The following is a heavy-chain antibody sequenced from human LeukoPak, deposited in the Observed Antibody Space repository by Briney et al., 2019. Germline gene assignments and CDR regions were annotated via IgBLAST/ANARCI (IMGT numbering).Heavy chain of an antibody. D-gene: IGHD4-17*01. Sequence: ASVNVSCKTSGYTFTSYDITWVRQAPGQGLEWMGWISAYDGNTNYAQKLQGRVTMTTDTSTSTAYMELRSLSDDAAVYYCARGDDYGDYWGLYWGQGTLVTVSS. CDR1: GYTFTSYD. J-gene: IGHJ4*02. V-gene: IGHV1-18*01. CDR3: ARGDDYGDYWGLY. CDR2: ISAYDGNT.